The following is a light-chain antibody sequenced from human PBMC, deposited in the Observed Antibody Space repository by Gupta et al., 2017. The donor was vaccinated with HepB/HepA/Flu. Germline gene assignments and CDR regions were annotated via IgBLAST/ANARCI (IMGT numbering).Light chain of an antibody. CDR2: LGS. V-gene: IGKV2-28*01. CDR3: MQALQTPRT. CDR1: QSLLHSTGDNY. J-gene: IGKJ1*01. Sequence: DIVMTQSPLSLPVTPGEPASISCRSSQSLLHSTGDNYLDWYLQKPGQSPQLLIYLGSNRASGVPDRFSGSGSGTDFTLKISRVEAEDVGVYYCMQALQTPRTFVQGTKVEIK.